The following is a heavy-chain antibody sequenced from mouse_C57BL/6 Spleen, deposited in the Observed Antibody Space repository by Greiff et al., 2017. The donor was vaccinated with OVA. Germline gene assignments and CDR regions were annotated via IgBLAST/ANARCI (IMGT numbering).Heavy chain of an antibody. V-gene: IGHV1-82*01. J-gene: IGHJ2*01. CDR3: ARRGWYLDY. CDR2: IYPGDGDT. D-gene: IGHD3-3*01. CDR1: GYAFSSSW. Sequence: VQLQQSGPELVKPGASVKISCKASGYAFSSSWMNWVKQRPGKGLEWIGRIYPGDGDTNYNGKLKGKATLTADKSSSTAYMQLSSLTSEDSAVYFCARRGWYLDYWGQGTTLTVSS.